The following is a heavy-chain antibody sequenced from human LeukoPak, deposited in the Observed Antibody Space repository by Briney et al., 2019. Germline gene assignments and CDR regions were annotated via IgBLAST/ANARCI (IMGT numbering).Heavy chain of an antibody. J-gene: IGHJ4*02. V-gene: IGHV3-7*01. Sequence: PGGSLRLSCAASGIAVSDNYMGWVRQAPGKGLEWVANIKQDGSEKYYVDSVKGRFTISRDNAKNSLYLQMNSLRAEDTAVYYCARDYAGLGRPHDFYYFDYWGQGTLVAVSS. D-gene: IGHD3-16*01. CDR3: ARDYAGLGRPHDFYYFDY. CDR1: GIAVSDNY. CDR2: IKQDGSEK.